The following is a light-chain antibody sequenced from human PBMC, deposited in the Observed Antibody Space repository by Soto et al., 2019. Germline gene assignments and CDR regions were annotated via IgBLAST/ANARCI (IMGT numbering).Light chain of an antibody. J-gene: IGKJ2*01. CDR3: QQYNNWPHT. CDR1: QSVSSN. V-gene: IGKV3-15*01. CDR2: GAS. Sequence: EIVMRQSPATLSVSPGERATLSCRASQSVSSNLAWYQQKPGQAPRLLIYGASTRATGIPARFSGSGSGTEFTLTLSSLQSEDFAVYYCQQYNNWPHTFGQGTKLEIK.